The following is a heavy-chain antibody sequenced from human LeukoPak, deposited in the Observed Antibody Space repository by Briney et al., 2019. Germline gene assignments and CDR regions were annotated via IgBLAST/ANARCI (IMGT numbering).Heavy chain of an antibody. CDR3: AREAQYCSGGICYGGYFQH. Sequence: SETLSLTCAVYGGSFSGYYWSWIRQPPGKGLEWIGEINHSEATDYNPSFKSRATILVDTSKNQFSLKLSSVTAADTAVYYCAREAQYCSGGICYGGYFQHWGPGTLVTVSS. D-gene: IGHD2-8*02. CDR1: GGSFSGYY. J-gene: IGHJ1*01. CDR2: INHSEAT. V-gene: IGHV4-34*01.